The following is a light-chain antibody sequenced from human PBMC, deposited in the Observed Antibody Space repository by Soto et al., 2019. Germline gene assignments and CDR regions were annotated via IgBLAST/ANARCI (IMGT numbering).Light chain of an antibody. V-gene: IGLV1-44*01. J-gene: IGLJ3*02. CDR3: AAWDDSLNGPG. CDR2: NND. CDR1: SSNIGSNT. Sequence: QSVLTQPPSASGTPGQRVTISCSGSSSNIGSNTVNWYHHLPGTAPKILIYNNDQRPSGVPDRFSGSKSGTSASLASSGLQSEDEADYYCAAWDDSLNGPGFGGGTKLTVL.